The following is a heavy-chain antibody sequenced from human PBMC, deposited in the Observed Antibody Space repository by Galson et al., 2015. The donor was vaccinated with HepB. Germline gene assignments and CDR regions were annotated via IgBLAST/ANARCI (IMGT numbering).Heavy chain of an antibody. CDR3: ARQYDTSGYYAY. J-gene: IGHJ4*02. D-gene: IGHD3-22*01. V-gene: IGHV1-69*13. Sequence: SVKVSCKASGGTFSSHTISWVRQAPGQGLEWMGGIIPLFGSGNYAQKFQGRVTITADESKTTTYMELSSPTSDDTAVYYCARQYDTSGYYAYWGQGTLVTVSS. CDR1: GGTFSSHT. CDR2: IIPLFGSG.